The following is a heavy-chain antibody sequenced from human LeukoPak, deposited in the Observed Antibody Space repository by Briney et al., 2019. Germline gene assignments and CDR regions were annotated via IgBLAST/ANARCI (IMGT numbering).Heavy chain of an antibody. CDR3: AKDLAAAGSYFDY. V-gene: IGHV3-33*06. Sequence: GGSLRLSCAASGFTFSSYGMHWVRQAPGKGLEWVAVIWYDGSNKYYADSVKGRFTISRDNSKNTLYLQMNSLRAEDTAVYHCAKDLAAAGSYFDYWGQGTLVTVSS. D-gene: IGHD6-13*01. CDR1: GFTFSSYG. J-gene: IGHJ4*02. CDR2: IWYDGSNK.